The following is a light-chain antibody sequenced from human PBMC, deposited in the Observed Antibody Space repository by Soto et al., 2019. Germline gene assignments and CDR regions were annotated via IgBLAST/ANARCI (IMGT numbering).Light chain of an antibody. V-gene: IGKV3-15*01. CDR1: QSVSSN. CDR3: QQYNNWPPKT. CDR2: GAS. Sequence: EIVMTQSPATLSVSPGERATLSCRASQSVSSNLAWYQQKPGQAPRLLIYGASTRATGIPARFSGSGSGTEFNLNISSLQSEDFAVYYCQQYNNWPPKTFGQGTKVEIK. J-gene: IGKJ1*01.